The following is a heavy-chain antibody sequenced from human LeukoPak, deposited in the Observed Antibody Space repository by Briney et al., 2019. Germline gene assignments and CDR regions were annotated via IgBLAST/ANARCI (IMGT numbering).Heavy chain of an antibody. Sequence: GGSLRLSCAVSGFTFDDFTMHWVRQAPGKGLEWVSLISWDGGTTYYADSVKGRFTISRDNSKNSLYLQMNSLRTEDTALYYCAKALRARYYYYYYMDVWGKGTTVTVSS. CDR3: AKALRARYYYYYYMDV. D-gene: IGHD4-17*01. V-gene: IGHV3-43*01. J-gene: IGHJ6*03. CDR1: GFTFDDFT. CDR2: ISWDGGTT.